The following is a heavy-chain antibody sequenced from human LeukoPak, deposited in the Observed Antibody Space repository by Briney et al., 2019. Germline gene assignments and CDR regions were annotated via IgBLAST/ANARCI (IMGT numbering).Heavy chain of an antibody. Sequence: SETLSLTCTVSGGSLSSYYWSWIRQPPGKGLEWIGYIYYSGSTNYNPSLKSRVTISVDTSKNQFSLKLSSVTAADTAVYYCARKLGSAFDPWGQGTLVTVSS. CDR2: IYYSGST. D-gene: IGHD6-25*01. J-gene: IGHJ5*02. CDR1: GGSLSSYY. V-gene: IGHV4-59*08. CDR3: ARKLGSAFDP.